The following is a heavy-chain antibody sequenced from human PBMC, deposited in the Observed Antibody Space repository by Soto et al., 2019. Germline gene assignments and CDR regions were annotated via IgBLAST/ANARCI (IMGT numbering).Heavy chain of an antibody. CDR3: AHRLTLNSDWNYGRFDY. CDR2: IYWDDDK. J-gene: IGHJ4*02. D-gene: IGHD1-7*01. CDR1: GFSLTTYRVG. Sequence: SGPTLVYPTQTLTMTCTFSGFSLTTYRVGVGWIRQPPGKALEWLALIYWDDDKRYCPSLKSRLTITKDTSKNQVVLTMTNMDPVDTATYFCAHRLTLNSDWNYGRFDYWGQGTLVTVSS. V-gene: IGHV2-5*02.